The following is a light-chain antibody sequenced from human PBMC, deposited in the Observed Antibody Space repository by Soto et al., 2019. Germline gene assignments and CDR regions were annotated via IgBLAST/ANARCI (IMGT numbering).Light chain of an antibody. Sequence: IQMTQSPSSLSVSVGDRITITCRASQSITNYLNWYQQKPGKAPKRLVYAASSLQSAVPSRFSGNGSGRDFTLTISSLKPEDFASYYCLESDSCPYTFGQGTKLEI. CDR2: AAS. CDR3: LESDSCPYT. CDR1: QSITNY. V-gene: IGKV1-39*01. J-gene: IGKJ2*01.